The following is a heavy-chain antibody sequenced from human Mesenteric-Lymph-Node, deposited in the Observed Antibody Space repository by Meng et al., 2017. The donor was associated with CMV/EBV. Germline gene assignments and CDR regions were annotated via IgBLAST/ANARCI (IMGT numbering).Heavy chain of an antibody. CDR1: GFTFADNA. Sequence: GSLKISCAASGFTFADNAMIWVRQAPGRGLEWVLAITTDGGRSYFADSVTGRFILSRDNSHSTLYLQMNSLRAEDSALYYCAKERWNYNGFDIWGQGTMVTVSS. CDR2: ITTDGGRS. CDR3: AKERWNYNGFDI. V-gene: IGHV3-23*01. J-gene: IGHJ3*02. D-gene: IGHD1-7*01.